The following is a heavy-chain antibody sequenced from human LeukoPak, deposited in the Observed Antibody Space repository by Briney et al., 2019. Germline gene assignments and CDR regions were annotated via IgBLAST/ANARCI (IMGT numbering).Heavy chain of an antibody. CDR1: GGSISSYY. CDR2: IYYSGST. V-gene: IGHV4-59*01. CDR3: ARDGSSSWPYYYYGMDV. Sequence: SETLSLTCTVSGGSISSYYWSWIRQPPGKGLEWIGYIYYSGSTDYNPSLKSRVTISVDTSKNQFSLKLSSVTAADTAVYYCARDGSSSWPYYYYGMDVWGQGTTVTVSS. D-gene: IGHD6-13*01. J-gene: IGHJ6*02.